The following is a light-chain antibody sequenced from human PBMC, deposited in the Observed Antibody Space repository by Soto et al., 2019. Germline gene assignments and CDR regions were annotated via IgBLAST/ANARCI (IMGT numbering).Light chain of an antibody. V-gene: IGLV2-14*01. CDR3: SSFTTSRAYV. Sequence: QSVLTQPASVSGSPGQSITISCTGTSGDIGSYNRVSWYQQHPGKAPKLMIYEVSNRPSGVSNRFSASKSGNTASLTISGLQTEDEADYYCSSFTTSRAYVFGVGTKLTVL. CDR2: EVS. CDR1: SGDIGSYNR. J-gene: IGLJ1*01.